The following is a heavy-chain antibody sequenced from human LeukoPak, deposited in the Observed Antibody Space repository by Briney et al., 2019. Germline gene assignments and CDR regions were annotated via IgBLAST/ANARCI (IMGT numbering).Heavy chain of an antibody. CDR1: GGTFSSYA. J-gene: IGHJ5*02. Sequence: SVKVSCKASGGTFSSYAISRVRQAPGQGLEWMGGIIPIFGTANYAQKFQGRVTITAAESTSTAYMELSSLRSEDTAVYYCARDQGGMAVAVVWFDPWGQGTLVTVSS. V-gene: IGHV1-69*13. D-gene: IGHD6-19*01. CDR2: IIPIFGTA. CDR3: ARDQGGMAVAVVWFDP.